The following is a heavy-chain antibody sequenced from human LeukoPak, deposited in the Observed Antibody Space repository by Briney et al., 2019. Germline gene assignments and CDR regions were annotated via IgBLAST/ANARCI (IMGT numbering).Heavy chain of an antibody. Sequence: SETLSLTCTVSGGSISSSSYYWGWIRQPPGKGLEWIGSIYYSGSTYYNPSLKSRVTISVDTSKNQYSLKLSSVTAADTAVYYCAREGGPYRPLDYSGQGTLVTVSS. J-gene: IGHJ4*02. V-gene: IGHV4-39*02. CDR1: GGSISSSSYY. CDR2: IYYSGST. CDR3: AREGGPYRPLDY.